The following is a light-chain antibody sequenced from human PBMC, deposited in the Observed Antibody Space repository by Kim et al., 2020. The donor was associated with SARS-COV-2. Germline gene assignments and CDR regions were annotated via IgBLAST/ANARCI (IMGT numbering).Light chain of an antibody. CDR1: ERTSNV. Sequence: LSASGGDRVTITDGNRERTSNVLAWYQQKPGKAPKLLNDGGCTLQTGVPSRDSGSGYETELTLNITRLQPDDFATYYCQKYYSVYTIGKGTKQEI. CDR2: GGC. V-gene: IGKV1-5*03. J-gene: IGKJ2*01. CDR3: QKYYSVYT.